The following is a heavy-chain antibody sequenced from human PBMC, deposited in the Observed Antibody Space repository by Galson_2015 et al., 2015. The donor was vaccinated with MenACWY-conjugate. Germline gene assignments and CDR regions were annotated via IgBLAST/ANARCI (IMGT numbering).Heavy chain of an antibody. CDR1: GFSFNYAW. Sequence: SLRLSCAASGFSFNYAWMSWVRQAPGKGLEWVGRIKSKTDGGATDYAAPVEGRFTISRDESKNTLYLQMNSLKSEDTAVYYCATGVPGIGAGEFDYWGQGTLVIVSS. J-gene: IGHJ4*02. CDR3: ATGVPGIGAGEFDY. D-gene: IGHD3-10*01. CDR2: IKSKTDGGAT. V-gene: IGHV3-15*01.